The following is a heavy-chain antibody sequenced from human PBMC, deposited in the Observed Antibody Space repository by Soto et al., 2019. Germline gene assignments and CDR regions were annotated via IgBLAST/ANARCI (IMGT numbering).Heavy chain of an antibody. CDR3: AKDRSQLEFHDAFDI. J-gene: IGHJ3*02. CDR2: ISYDGSNK. Sequence: QVQLVESGGGVVQPGRSLRLSCAASGFTFSSYGMHWVRQAPGKGLEWGAVISYDGSNKYYADSVKGRFTISRDNSKNTLYLQMNSLRAEDTAVYYCAKDRSQLEFHDAFDIWGQETMVTVSS. V-gene: IGHV3-30*18. CDR1: GFTFSSYG. D-gene: IGHD1-1*01.